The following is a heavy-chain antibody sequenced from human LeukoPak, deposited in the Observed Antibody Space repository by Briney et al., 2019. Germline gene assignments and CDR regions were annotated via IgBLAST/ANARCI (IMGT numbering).Heavy chain of an antibody. D-gene: IGHD3-10*01. CDR2: IIPIFGTA. CDR3: ARSHYYGSGMPSDY. CDR1: GGTFSSYA. J-gene: IGHJ4*02. Sequence: GASVKVSCKASGGTFSSYAISWVRQAPGQGLGWMGGIIPIFGTASYAQKFQGRVTITADESTSTAYMELSSLRSEDTAVYYCARSHYYGSGMPSDYWGQGTLVTVSS. V-gene: IGHV1-69*01.